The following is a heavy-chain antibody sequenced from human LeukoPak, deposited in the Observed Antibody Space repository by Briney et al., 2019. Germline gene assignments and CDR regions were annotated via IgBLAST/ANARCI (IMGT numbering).Heavy chain of an antibody. Sequence: SVKVSCKASGGTLSSYAISWVRQAPGQGLEWMGRIIPIFGTANYAQKFQGRVTITTDESTSTAYMELSSLRSEDTAVYYCARDLWFGEEPNWFDPWGQGTLVTVSS. J-gene: IGHJ5*02. CDR2: IIPIFGTA. CDR1: GGTLSSYA. CDR3: ARDLWFGEEPNWFDP. V-gene: IGHV1-69*05. D-gene: IGHD3-10*01.